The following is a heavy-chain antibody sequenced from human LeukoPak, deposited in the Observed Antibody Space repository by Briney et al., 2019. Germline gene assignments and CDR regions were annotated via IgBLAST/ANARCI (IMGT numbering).Heavy chain of an antibody. J-gene: IGHJ4*02. CDR1: GFTFDDYA. V-gene: IGHV3-9*01. D-gene: IGHD3-22*01. CDR2: ISWNSGSI. Sequence: GGSLRLSCAASGFTFDDYAMHWVRQAPGKGLEWVSGISWNSGSIGYADSVKGRFTISRDNAKNTLYLQMNSLRAEDTAVYYCARDRVPNYYDSLFHWGQGTLVTVPS. CDR3: ARDRVPNYYDSLFH.